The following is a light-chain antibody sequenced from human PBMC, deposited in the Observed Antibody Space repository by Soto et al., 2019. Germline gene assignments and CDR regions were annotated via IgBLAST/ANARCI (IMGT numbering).Light chain of an antibody. V-gene: IGKV1-5*01. CDR1: QSITIW. Sequence: DIQMTQSPSTLSASVGDSVTITCRASQSITIWLAWYQQKPGKAPKLLIYDASSLEGGVPSRFSGSGSGTEFTLTISSLQSEDFAVYYCQQYNNWPPGTFGQGTKLEIK. CDR2: DAS. CDR3: QQYNNWPPGT. J-gene: IGKJ2*02.